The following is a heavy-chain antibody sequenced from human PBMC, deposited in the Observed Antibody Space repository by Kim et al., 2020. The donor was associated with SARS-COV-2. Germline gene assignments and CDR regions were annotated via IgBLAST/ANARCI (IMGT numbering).Heavy chain of an antibody. CDR1: GGSFSGYY. CDR3: GTVGGFLEGGFFGNYYY. Sequence: SETLSLTCAVYGGSFSGYYWSWIRQPPGKGLEWIGEINHSGSTNYNPSLKSRATISVETTKNQSSLKRISGTAAETAVFYCGTVGGFLEGGFFGNYYY. V-gene: IGHV4-34*01. D-gene: IGHD3-3*01. J-gene: IGHJ6*01. CDR2: INHSGST.